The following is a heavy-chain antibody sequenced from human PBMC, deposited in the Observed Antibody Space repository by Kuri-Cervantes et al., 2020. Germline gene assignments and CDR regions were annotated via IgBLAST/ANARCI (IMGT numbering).Heavy chain of an antibody. Sequence: ASVKVSCKASGYTFTSYDINWVRQATGQGLEWMGWMNPNSGNTGYAQKLQGRVTMTRNTSISTAYMELSSLRSEDTAVYYCARTPSSGWYRDDAFDIWGQGTMVTVSS. CDR1: GYTFTSYD. D-gene: IGHD6-19*01. V-gene: IGHV1-8*01. CDR2: MNPNSGNT. CDR3: ARTPSSGWYRDDAFDI. J-gene: IGHJ3*02.